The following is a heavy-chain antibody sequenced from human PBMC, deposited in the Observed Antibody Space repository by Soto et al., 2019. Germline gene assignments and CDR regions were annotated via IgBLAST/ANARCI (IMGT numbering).Heavy chain of an antibody. J-gene: IGHJ2*01. CDR1: GFTFSDYG. V-gene: IGHV3-33*01. D-gene: IGHD2-15*01. CDR2: IWYDGSKK. Sequence: QVQLVESGGGVVQPGRSLKLSCTASGFTFSDYGIHWVRQAPGKGLHWVAVIWYDGSKKYYADSVKGRFTVSRDNSKNSLYLQMNSLRGEDTAVYYCARDLFGAKDWYFDLWGRGTRVTVSS. CDR3: ARDLFGAKDWYFDL.